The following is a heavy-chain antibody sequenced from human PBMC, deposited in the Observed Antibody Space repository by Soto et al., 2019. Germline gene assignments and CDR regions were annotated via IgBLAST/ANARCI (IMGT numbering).Heavy chain of an antibody. CDR1: GSTFGLFY. D-gene: IGHD3-9*01. CDR2: ITPHNRNT. J-gene: IGHJ4*02. Sequence: VQLVRSGAEVKSPGDPVKVSCQPSGSTFGLFYITGWRQAPGQGFEWMGAITPHNRNTNYAEKFRGRVTMTTDTSTTTAYMELRSLRSDDTAVYYCARDEGGYDILTGYYKAHHFDQWGQGALVTVSS. CDR3: ARDEGGYDILTGYYKAHHFDQ. V-gene: IGHV1-18*01.